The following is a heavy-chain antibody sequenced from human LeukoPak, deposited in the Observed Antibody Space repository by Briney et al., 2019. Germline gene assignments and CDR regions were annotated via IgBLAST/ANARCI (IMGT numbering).Heavy chain of an antibody. CDR1: GGSISSYY. CDR2: IYYSGST. Sequence: SETLTLTCTVSGGSISSYYWSWIRQPPGKGLEWIGYIYYSGSTNYNPSLKSRVTISVDTSKNQFSLKLSSVTAADTAVYYCARVAAGRLGLGYYYYYMVVWSKGTTVTVSS. D-gene: IGHD6-13*01. J-gene: IGHJ6*03. V-gene: IGHV4-59*01. CDR3: ARVAAGRLGLGYYYYYMVV.